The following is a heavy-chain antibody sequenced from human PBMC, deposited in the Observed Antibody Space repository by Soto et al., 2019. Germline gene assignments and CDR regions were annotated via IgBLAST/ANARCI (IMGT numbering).Heavy chain of an antibody. CDR3: APLSVSLSGPYGIHV. D-gene: IGHD2-15*01. CDR1: AYSLTSNASY. V-gene: IGHV4-39*01. J-gene: IGHJ6*02. CDR2: MFYSGLT. Sequence: TSQTLSLTCCASAYSLTSNASYWAWLRQPPGKGLEWIGSMFYSGLTYYNPSLKSRVTLSVDTSKNQFSVRLNSVTAADTAVYYCAPLSVSLSGPYGIHVWGQGTTVTVSS.